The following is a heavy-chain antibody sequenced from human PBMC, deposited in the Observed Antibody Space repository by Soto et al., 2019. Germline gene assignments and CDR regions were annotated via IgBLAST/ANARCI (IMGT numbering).Heavy chain of an antibody. D-gene: IGHD3-9*01. CDR2: FDPEDGET. J-gene: IGHJ4*02. Sequence: NNRRASVKVSCKVSGYTLTELSMHWVRQAPGKGLEWMGGFDPEDGETIYAQKFQGRVTMTEETSTDTAYMELSSLRSEDTAVYYCATDLGTYDILTPFDYWGQGTLVTVSS. CDR3: ATDLGTYDILTPFDY. V-gene: IGHV1-24*01. CDR1: GYTLTELS.